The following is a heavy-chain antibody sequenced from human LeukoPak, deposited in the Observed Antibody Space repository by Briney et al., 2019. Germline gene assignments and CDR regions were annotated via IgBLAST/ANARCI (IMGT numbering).Heavy chain of an antibody. V-gene: IGHV3-7*01. D-gene: IGHD6-13*01. CDR1: GFTFSNYW. Sequence: PGGSLRLSCEASGFTFSNYWMTWVRVRQAPGKGLEWVANIKQDGSEKYYVDSVKGRFTISRDNAKNSLYLQMNSLRAADTAVYYCARDLSIAAVKAYYYGLDVWGQGTTVTVSS. J-gene: IGHJ6*02. CDR2: IKQDGSEK. CDR3: ARDLSIAAVKAYYYGLDV.